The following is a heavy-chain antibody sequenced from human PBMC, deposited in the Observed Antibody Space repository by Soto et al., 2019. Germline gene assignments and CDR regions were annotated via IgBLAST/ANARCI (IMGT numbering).Heavy chain of an antibody. CDR1: GGSISSGDYY. V-gene: IGHV4-30-4*01. J-gene: IGHJ6*02. D-gene: IGHD3-3*01. CDR3: ARSALTIFGVGYYGMDV. Sequence: QVQLQESGPGLVKPSQTLSLTCTVSGGSISSGDYYWSWIRQPPGKGLEWIGYIYYSGSTYYNPSLKSRVTISVDTSKNQFSLKLSSVTAADMAVYYCARSALTIFGVGYYGMDVWGQGTTVTVSS. CDR2: IYYSGST.